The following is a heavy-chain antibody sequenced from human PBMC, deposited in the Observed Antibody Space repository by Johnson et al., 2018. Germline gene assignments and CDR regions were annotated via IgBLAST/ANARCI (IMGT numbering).Heavy chain of an antibody. CDR3: VILGVTDAFDI. V-gene: IGHV3-7*01. CDR1: GFTFSSYW. J-gene: IGHJ3*02. D-gene: IGHD3-3*02. Sequence: VQLVESGGGLVQPGGSLRPSGEASGFTFSSYWMTWFRQAPGKGLDWVANINQVGRDKHYGAPVKGRFTISGDTAKNSLFLQMNSLRAEDTAVYYCVILGVTDAFDIWGQGTMVTGSS. CDR2: INQVGRDK.